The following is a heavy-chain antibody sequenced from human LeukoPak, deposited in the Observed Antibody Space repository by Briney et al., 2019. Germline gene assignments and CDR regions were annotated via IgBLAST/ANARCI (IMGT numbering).Heavy chain of an antibody. D-gene: IGHD6-13*01. CDR2: INPNSGGT. V-gene: IGHV1-2*04. CDR3: ARAAAGSYYAYSDY. J-gene: IGHJ4*02. CDR1: GYTFTGYY. Sequence: ASVKVSCKASGYTFTGYYMHWVRQAPGQGLEWMGWINPNSGGTNYAQKFQGWVTMTRDTSISTAYMELSRLRSDDTAVYYCARAAAGSYYAYSDYWGQGTLVTVSS.